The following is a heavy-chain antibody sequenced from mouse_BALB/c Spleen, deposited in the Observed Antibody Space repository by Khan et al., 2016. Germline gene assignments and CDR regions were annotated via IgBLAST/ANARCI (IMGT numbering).Heavy chain of an antibody. J-gene: IGHJ2*01. CDR1: GYAFTSYN. CDR2: IDPYNGDT. CDR3: AREGITTIVAKGLDY. D-gene: IGHD1-1*01. V-gene: IGHV1S135*01. Sequence: EVQLVESGPELVMPGASVKVSCKASGYAFTSYNMYWVKQSHGKSLEWIGYIDPYNGDTAYNQKFKGKATLTVDKPSSTAHLNLNSLTSEDSGVYFCAREGITTIVAKGLDYWGQGTTLTVSS.